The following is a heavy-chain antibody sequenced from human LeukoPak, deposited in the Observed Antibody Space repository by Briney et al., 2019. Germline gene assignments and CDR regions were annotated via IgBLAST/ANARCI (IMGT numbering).Heavy chain of an antibody. CDR2: IEGNSRAT. CDR3: AKGTKPVMTIPDY. D-gene: IGHD1/OR15-1a*01. CDR1: GFIFSDYT. V-gene: IGHV3-48*01. Sequence: GGSLRLSCAASGFIFSDYTMNWVRQAPGKGLEWVSHIEGNSRATYYADSVKGRFTISRDNAKNSLYLQMNSLRAEDTAMYYCAKGTKPVMTIPDYWGQGILVTVSS. J-gene: IGHJ4*02.